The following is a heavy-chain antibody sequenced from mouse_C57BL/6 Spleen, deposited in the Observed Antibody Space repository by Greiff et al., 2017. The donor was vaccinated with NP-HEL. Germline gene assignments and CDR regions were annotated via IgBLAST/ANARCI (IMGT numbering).Heavy chain of an antibody. CDR1: GYTFTSYW. J-gene: IGHJ2*01. CDR2: IYPGSGST. CDR3: AREGLYGSSLRFDY. D-gene: IGHD1-1*01. V-gene: IGHV1-55*01. Sequence: QVQLQQPGAELVKPGASVKMSCKASGYTFTSYWITWVKQRPGQGLEWIGDIYPGSGSTNYNEKFKSKATLTVDTSSSTAYMQLSSLTSEDSAVYYCAREGLYGSSLRFDYWGQGTTLTVSS.